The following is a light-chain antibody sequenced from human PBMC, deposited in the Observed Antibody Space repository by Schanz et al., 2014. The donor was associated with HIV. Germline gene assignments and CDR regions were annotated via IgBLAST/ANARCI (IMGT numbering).Light chain of an antibody. Sequence: DIVLTQSPDTLSLSPGERATLSCRASQSVSSHLAWYQQKPGQAPRLLIYDASSRAAGIPDRFSGSGSGTDFTLTISRLEPEDFAVYYCQHYGTSRTFGQGTKVEI. V-gene: IGKV3-20*01. CDR3: QHYGTSRT. J-gene: IGKJ1*01. CDR2: DAS. CDR1: QSVSSH.